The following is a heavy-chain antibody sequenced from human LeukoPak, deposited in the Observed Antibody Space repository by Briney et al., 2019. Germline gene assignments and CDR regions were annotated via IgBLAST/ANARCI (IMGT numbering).Heavy chain of an antibody. Sequence: PGRSLRLSCAASGFTFSSYAMHWVRQAPGKGLEWVAVIIYDGYYKYYADSVKGRFTISRDDSKKTVYLQMNSLRAEDTAVYYCAKDLISMVRGSAMDVWGQGTTVTVSS. CDR3: AKDLISMVRGSAMDV. D-gene: IGHD3-10*01. CDR2: IIYDGYYK. CDR1: GFTFSSYA. V-gene: IGHV3-30*04. J-gene: IGHJ6*02.